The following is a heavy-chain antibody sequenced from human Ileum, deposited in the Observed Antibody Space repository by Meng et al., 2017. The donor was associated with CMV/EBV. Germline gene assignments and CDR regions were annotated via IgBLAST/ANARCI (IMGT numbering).Heavy chain of an antibody. V-gene: IGHV4-30-4*08. Sequence: SETLSLTCTVSGDSISSGAYYWSWSRQPPGKGLEWIGFIYSTGRTYHNPSLKSRLTISVDTSKNQFSMRLSSVTAADTAMYYCARTPDCHVTSFYTGFDPWGQGTLVTVSS. CDR1: GDSISSGAYY. D-gene: IGHD2-2*01. J-gene: IGHJ5*02. CDR2: IYSTGRT. CDR3: ARTPDCHVTSFYTGFDP.